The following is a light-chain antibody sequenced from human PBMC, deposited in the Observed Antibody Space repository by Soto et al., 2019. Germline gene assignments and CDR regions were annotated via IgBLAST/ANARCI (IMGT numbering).Light chain of an antibody. CDR3: NSYTSTSTWV. CDR1: SSDVGRYNY. CDR2: EVS. J-gene: IGLJ3*02. V-gene: IGLV2-14*01. Sequence: QSALTQPASVSGSPGQSITISCTGTSSDVGRYNYVSWYQQHPGKAPKLMIYEVSNRPSGVSNRFSGSKSGNTASLTISGLQAEDEADYYCNSYTSTSTWVFGGGTKVTVL.